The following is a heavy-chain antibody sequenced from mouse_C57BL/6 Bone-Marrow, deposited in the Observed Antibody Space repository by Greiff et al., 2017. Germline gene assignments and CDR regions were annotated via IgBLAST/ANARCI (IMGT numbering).Heavy chain of an antibody. CDR1: GYAFSSSW. CDR3: ARSYYGSRSWFAY. V-gene: IGHV1-82*01. J-gene: IGHJ3*01. D-gene: IGHD1-1*01. CDR2: IYPGDGDT. Sequence: LQESGPELVKPGASVKISCKASGYAFSSSWMNWVKQRPGKGLEWIGRIYPGDGDTNYNGKFKGKATLTADKSSSTAYMQLSSLTSEDSAVYFCARSYYGSRSWFAYWGQGTLVTVSA.